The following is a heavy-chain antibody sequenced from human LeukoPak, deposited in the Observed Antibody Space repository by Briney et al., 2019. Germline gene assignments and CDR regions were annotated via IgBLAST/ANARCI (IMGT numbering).Heavy chain of an antibody. CDR1: GFTFSNYW. V-gene: IGHV3-74*01. D-gene: IGHD6-19*01. CDR3: ASSIAVAGRNFDY. CDR2: INNDGSST. Sequence: GGSLRLSCAASGFTFSNYWMHWVRQAPGKGLVWVSRINNDGSSTSHADSVKGRFTISRDNAKNTLYLEMNSLRAEDTAVYYCASSIAVAGRNFDYWGQGTLVTVSS. J-gene: IGHJ4*02.